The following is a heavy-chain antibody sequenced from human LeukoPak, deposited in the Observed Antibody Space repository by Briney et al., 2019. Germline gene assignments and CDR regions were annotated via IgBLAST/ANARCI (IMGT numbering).Heavy chain of an antibody. Sequence: GRSLRLSCAASGFIFTRYTMHWVRQAPGKGLEWVAVVLYDGSNKYYADSVKGRFTLSRDNSKNTLSLQMNTLRADDTAVYYCVRDNYGGILDFWGQGTLVTVSS. CDR3: VRDNYGGILDF. CDR1: GFIFTRYT. D-gene: IGHD2-21*01. J-gene: IGHJ4*02. V-gene: IGHV3-30*04. CDR2: VLYDGSNK.